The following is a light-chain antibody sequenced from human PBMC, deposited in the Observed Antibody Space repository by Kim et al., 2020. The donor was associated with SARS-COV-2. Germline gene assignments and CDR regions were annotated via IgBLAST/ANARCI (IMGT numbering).Light chain of an antibody. J-gene: IGLJ3*02. Sequence: SYELTQPPSVSVSPGQTASITCSGDKLGDKYACWYQQKPGQSPVLVIYQDSKRPSGIPERVSGSNSGNTATLTISGTQAMDEADYYCQAWDSSTAWVFGG. CDR3: QAWDSSTAWV. CDR1: KLGDKY. CDR2: QDS. V-gene: IGLV3-1*01.